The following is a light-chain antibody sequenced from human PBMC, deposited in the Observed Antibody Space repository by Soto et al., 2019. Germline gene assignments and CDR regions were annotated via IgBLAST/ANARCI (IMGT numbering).Light chain of an antibody. CDR1: SSDVGGYNY. CDR2: EVS. J-gene: IGLJ1*01. V-gene: IGLV2-14*01. CDR3: SSYTSSSTDV. Sequence: QSGLTQPASVSGSPGQSITSSCTGTSSDVGGYNYVSWYQQHPGKAPKLMIYEVSNRPSGVSNRFSGSKSGNTASLTISGLQAEDEADYYCSSYTSSSTDVFGTGTKVTVL.